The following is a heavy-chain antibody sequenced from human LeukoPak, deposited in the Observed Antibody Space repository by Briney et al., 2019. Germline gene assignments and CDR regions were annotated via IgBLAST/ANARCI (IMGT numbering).Heavy chain of an antibody. J-gene: IGHJ3*02. CDR1: GGSFSGYY. D-gene: IGHD1-1*01. CDR2: IVHSGNT. CDR3: ARFGSSTWYKGAFDI. Sequence: SETLSLTCAVYGGSFSGYYWSWIRQPPGKGLEWVGEIVHSGNTKYNPSLKSRVTISVDTSKNQFSLNLTSVTAADTAVYYCARFGSSTWYKGAFDIWGQGTMVTVAS. V-gene: IGHV4-34*12.